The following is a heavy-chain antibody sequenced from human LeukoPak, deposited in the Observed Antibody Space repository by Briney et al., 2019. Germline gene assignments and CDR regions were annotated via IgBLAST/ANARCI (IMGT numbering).Heavy chain of an antibody. CDR2: ISYDGSNK. Sequence: GGSLRLSCAASGFTFSSYGMHWVRQAPGKGLEWVAVISYDGSNKYYAGSVKGRFTISRDNSKNTLYLQMNSLRAEDTAVYYCAKDWDYYGSGSYYNANPYFDYWGQGTLVTVSS. V-gene: IGHV3-30*18. J-gene: IGHJ4*02. CDR3: AKDWDYYGSGSYYNANPYFDY. D-gene: IGHD3-10*01. CDR1: GFTFSSYG.